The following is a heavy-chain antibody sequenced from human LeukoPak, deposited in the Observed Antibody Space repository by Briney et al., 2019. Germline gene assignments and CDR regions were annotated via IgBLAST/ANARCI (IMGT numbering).Heavy chain of an antibody. V-gene: IGHV3-23*01. Sequence: GGSLRLSCVTSGFVFDDYAVNWVRRAPGKGLEWVSGINGHGLNTYYADSVQGRFSISRDNSRNTVSLQVNSLRAEDAAIYYCARTMGFQIYYPMDVWGQGTTVTVSS. CDR1: GFVFDDYA. CDR2: INGHGLNT. J-gene: IGHJ6*02. CDR3: ARTMGFQIYYPMDV. D-gene: IGHD3-10*01.